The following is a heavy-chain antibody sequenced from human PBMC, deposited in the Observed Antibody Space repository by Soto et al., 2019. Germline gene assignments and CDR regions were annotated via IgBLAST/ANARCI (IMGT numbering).Heavy chain of an antibody. V-gene: IGHV3-23*01. Sequence: GGSLRLSCAASGFIFSTYSMSWVRQAPGKGLEWVSTISGGGGSTNYADSVKGRFTISRDNSKNTVFLQMNSLRTEDTAVYYCAKFGMATTKRSPPYYFDYWGQGXLVTVYS. D-gene: IGHD1-1*01. CDR2: ISGGGGST. CDR1: GFIFSTYS. CDR3: AKFGMATTKRSPPYYFDY. J-gene: IGHJ4*02.